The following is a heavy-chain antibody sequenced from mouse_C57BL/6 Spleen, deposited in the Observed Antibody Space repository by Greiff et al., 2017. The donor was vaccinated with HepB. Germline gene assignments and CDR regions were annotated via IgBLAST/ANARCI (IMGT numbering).Heavy chain of an antibody. J-gene: IGHJ3*01. V-gene: IGHV5-6*01. D-gene: IGHD2-3*01. CDR2: ISSGGSYT. CDR1: GFTFSSYG. CDR3: ARHKDDGYYGWFAY. Sequence: EVHLVESGGDLVKPGGSLKLSCAASGFTFSSYGMSWVRQTPDKRLEWVATISSGGSYTYYPDSVKGRFTISRDNAKNTLYLQMSSLKSEDTAMYYCARHKDDGYYGWFAYWGQGTLVTVSA.